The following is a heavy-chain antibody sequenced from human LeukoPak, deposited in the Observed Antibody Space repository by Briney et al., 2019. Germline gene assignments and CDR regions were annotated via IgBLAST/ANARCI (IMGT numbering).Heavy chain of an antibody. CDR2: VYYPGSP. CDR1: GGPNSAIPYY. V-gene: IGHV4-39*01. Sequence: PSETLSLTCTLSGGPNSAIPYYCGSIPQPPGKGLRWIGIVYYPGSPYYSPSLKTRVSISADTRKNQFSLQLSSVTAADTAVYFCARSPFYGSGVDSWGQGTLVTVSS. J-gene: IGHJ5*01. D-gene: IGHD3-10*01. CDR3: ARSPFYGSGVDS.